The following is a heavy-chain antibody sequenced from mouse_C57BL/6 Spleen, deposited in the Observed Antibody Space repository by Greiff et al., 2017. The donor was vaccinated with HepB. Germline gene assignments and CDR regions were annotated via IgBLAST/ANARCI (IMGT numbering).Heavy chain of an antibody. CDR2: IDPSDSYT. CDR1: GYTFTSYW. J-gene: IGHJ2*01. CDR3: ARGYGSLYLDY. V-gene: IGHV1-50*01. D-gene: IGHD1-1*01. Sequence: QVQLQQPGAELVKPGASVKLSCKASGYTFTSYWMQWVKQRPGQGLEWIGEIDPSDSYTNYNQKFKGKATLTVDTSSSTAYMQLSSLTSEDSAVYYCARGYGSLYLDYWGQGTTLTVSS.